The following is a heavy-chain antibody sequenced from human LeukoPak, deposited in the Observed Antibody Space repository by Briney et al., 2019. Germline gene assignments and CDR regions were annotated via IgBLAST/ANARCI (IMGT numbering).Heavy chain of an antibody. CDR2: LNPIGGST. J-gene: IGHJ4*02. Sequence: GASVKVSCKTSGYTFTDYYMHWVRRAPGQGLQWMGVLNPIGGSTTFAQKFQGRVTMTRDTSISTAYMELSRLRSDDTAVYYCARGLPWQQPHLYWGQGTLVTVSS. CDR1: GYTFTDYY. CDR3: ARGLPWQQPHLY. V-gene: IGHV1-2*02. D-gene: IGHD6-13*01.